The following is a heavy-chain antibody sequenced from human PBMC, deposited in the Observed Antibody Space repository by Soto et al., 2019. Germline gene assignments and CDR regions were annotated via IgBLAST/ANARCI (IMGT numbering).Heavy chain of an antibody. CDR2: ISYDGSNK. D-gene: IGHD4-17*01. J-gene: IGHJ4*02. CDR3: ARRGSPPTTVW. V-gene: IGHV3-30-3*01. CDR1: GFTFSSYS. Sequence: PGGSLRLSCAASGFTFSSYSMHWVRQAPGKGLEWVAVISYDGSNKYYADSVKGRFTISRDNSKNTLYLQMNSLRAEDTAVYYCARRGSPPTTVWWGQGTLVTVSS.